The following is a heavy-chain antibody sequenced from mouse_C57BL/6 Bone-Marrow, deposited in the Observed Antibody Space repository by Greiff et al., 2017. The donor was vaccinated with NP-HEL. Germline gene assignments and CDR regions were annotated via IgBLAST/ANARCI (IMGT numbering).Heavy chain of an antibody. D-gene: IGHD2-5*01. CDR2: ISNLAYSI. Sequence: EVQGVESGGGLVQPGGSLKLSCAASGFTFSDYGMAWVRQAPRKGPEWVAFISNLAYSIYYADTVTGRFTIARENAKNTLYLEMSSLRSEDTAMYYCARHDSNYFAYWGQGTLVTVSA. J-gene: IGHJ3*01. CDR1: GFTFSDYG. V-gene: IGHV5-15*01. CDR3: ARHDSNYFAY.